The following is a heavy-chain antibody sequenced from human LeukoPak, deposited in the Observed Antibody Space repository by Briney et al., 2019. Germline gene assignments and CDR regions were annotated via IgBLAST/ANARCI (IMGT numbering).Heavy chain of an antibody. J-gene: IGHJ6*03. CDR3: ARKTKVYLDWTIYYYYMDV. V-gene: IGHV3-7*01. CDR1: GFTFSNSW. CDR2: IKQDGSEK. D-gene: IGHD3-9*01. Sequence: PGGSLRLSCAASGFTFSNSWMSWVRQAPGRGLEWVANIKQDGSEKYYVDSVKGRFTISRDNAKNSLYLQVNSLRAEDTAVYYCARKTKVYLDWTIYYYYMDVWGKGTTVTISS.